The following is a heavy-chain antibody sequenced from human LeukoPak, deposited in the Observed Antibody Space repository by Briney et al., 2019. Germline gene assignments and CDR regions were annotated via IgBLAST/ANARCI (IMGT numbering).Heavy chain of an antibody. Sequence: GGSLRLSCEASGFSFGGYGMNWVRQAPGKGLEWVSTISGSGATRYYADSVKGRFTISRDNSKNTLYLQMNSLRVEDTAVYYCAKDWGYTTMVSYYFDYWGQGALVTVSS. CDR1: GFSFGGYG. D-gene: IGHD5-18*01. J-gene: IGHJ4*02. V-gene: IGHV3-23*01. CDR3: AKDWGYTTMVSYYFDY. CDR2: ISGSGATR.